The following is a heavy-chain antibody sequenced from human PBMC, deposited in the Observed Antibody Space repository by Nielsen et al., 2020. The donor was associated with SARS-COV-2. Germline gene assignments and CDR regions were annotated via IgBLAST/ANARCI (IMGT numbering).Heavy chain of an antibody. J-gene: IGHJ4*02. CDR3: ARETIDYTSSFVDY. CDR2: ISYDGNT. D-gene: IGHD4-11*01. CDR1: GFTFSSHA. Sequence: GGSLRLSCAASGFTFSSHAIHWVRQAPGKGLEWLTIISYDGNTHYADSVKGRFTISRDNSQDTLYLQLDSLRPEDTAVYFCARETIDYTSSFVDYWGQGTLVTVSP. V-gene: IGHV3-30*04.